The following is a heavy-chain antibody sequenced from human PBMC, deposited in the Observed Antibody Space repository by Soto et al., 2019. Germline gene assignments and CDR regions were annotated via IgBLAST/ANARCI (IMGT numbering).Heavy chain of an antibody. V-gene: IGHV4-59*08. D-gene: IGHD3-10*01. CDR2: VHHSWGS. CDR3: ARQGFGPLHGRVDV. Sequence: QVQLQESGPGLVKPSETLSLSCTVSGGSISSYYWSWFRQSPGKRMEWIGYVHHSWGSSYNPSLQSRVAIPLDPSKSQFSLKVTSVTATDTAVYYCARQGFGPLHGRVDVWGQGTTVTVSS. CDR1: GGSISSYY. J-gene: IGHJ6*02.